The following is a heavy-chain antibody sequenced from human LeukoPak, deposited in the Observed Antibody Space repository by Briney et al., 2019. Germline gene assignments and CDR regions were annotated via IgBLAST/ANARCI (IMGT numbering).Heavy chain of an antibody. Sequence: SETLSLTCTVSGGSISSGGYYWSWIRQHPGKGLEWIGYIYYSGSTYYNPSLKSRVTISVDTSKNQFSLKLRSVTAADTAVYYCARVLGRGAHFDYWGQGTLVTVSS. D-gene: IGHD2/OR15-2a*01. CDR1: GGSISSGGYY. J-gene: IGHJ4*02. V-gene: IGHV4-31*03. CDR2: IYYSGST. CDR3: ARVLGRGAHFDY.